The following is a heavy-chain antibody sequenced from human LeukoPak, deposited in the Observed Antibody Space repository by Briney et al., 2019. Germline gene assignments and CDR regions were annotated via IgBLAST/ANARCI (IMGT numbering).Heavy chain of an antibody. CDR3: AKELWFGEYLFDY. J-gene: IGHJ4*02. V-gene: IGHV3-23*01. CDR1: GFTFSNYA. Sequence: GGSLRLSCAASGFTFSNYAMTWVRQAPGKGLEWVSAISGSGGSTYYADSVKGRFTISRDNSKNTLYLQMNSLRAEDTAVYYCAKELWFGEYLFDYWGQGTLVTVSS. D-gene: IGHD3-10*01. CDR2: ISGSGGST.